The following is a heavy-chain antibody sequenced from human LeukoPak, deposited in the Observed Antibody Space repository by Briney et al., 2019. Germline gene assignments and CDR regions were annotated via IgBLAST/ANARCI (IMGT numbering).Heavy chain of an antibody. CDR2: IYYSGNT. D-gene: IGHD3-10*01. J-gene: IGHJ4*02. V-gene: IGHV4-39*01. Sequence: PSETLSLTCIVSGDSLSNSNLYWGWIRQPPGKGLEWIGSIYYSGNTYYNASLKSRVSISVDTSKNQFSLRLTSVTAADTAVYYCARQTGSGLFILPGGQGKLVTVSS. CDR3: ARQTGSGLFILP. CDR1: GDSLSNSNLY.